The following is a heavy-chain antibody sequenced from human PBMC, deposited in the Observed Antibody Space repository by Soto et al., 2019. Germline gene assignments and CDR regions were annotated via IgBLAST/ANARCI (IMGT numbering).Heavy chain of an antibody. CDR2: IYHSGST. V-gene: IGHV4-30-2*01. Sequence: QLQLQESGSGLVKPSQTLSLTCAVSGGSISSGGNSWCWIRQPPGNGLEWIGYIYHSGSTYYNTSRKSRVSMTVYMSKNQVSLKRVWVVSADTAMYYCSRVPNYWGQGTLVTVSS. J-gene: IGHJ4*02. CDR1: GGSISSGGNS. CDR3: SRVPNY.